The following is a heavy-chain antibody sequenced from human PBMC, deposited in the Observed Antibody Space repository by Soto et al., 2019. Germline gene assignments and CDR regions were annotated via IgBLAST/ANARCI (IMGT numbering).Heavy chain of an antibody. CDR3: AKDHWYGTAASDPCGASEY. Sequence: EVQLLESGGGLVQPGGSLRLSCAASGFTFSSYAMSWVRQAPGKGLEWVSAISGSGGSTYYADSVKGRFTISRDNSKNTLYLQMNSLRAEDTAVYYCAKDHWYGTAASDPCGASEYWGQGTLVTVSS. J-gene: IGHJ4*02. V-gene: IGHV3-23*01. CDR1: GFTFSSYA. CDR2: ISGSGGST. D-gene: IGHD6-13*01.